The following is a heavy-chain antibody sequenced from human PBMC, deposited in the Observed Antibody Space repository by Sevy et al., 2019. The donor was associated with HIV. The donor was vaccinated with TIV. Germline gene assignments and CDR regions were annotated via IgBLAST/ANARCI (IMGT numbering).Heavy chain of an antibody. CDR3: AYNWYYGAGYYYGMDV. CDR2: MNPNSGNT. Sequence: ASVKVSCKASGYTFTSYDINWVRQATGQGLEWMEWMNPNSGNTGYAQKFQGRVTMTRNTSISTAYMALSSLRSEDTAVYCYAYNWYYGAGYYYGMDVWGQGTTVTVSS. CDR1: GYTFTSYD. J-gene: IGHJ6*02. V-gene: IGHV1-8*01. D-gene: IGHD1-7*01.